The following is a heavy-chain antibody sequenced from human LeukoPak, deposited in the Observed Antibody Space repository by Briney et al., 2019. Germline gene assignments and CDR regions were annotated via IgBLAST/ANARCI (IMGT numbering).Heavy chain of an antibody. D-gene: IGHD2-15*01. J-gene: IGHJ4*02. CDR1: GFTFSSYA. CDR3: ATLRRYCRGYSCPGAYFDY. CDR2: ISYDGSNK. V-gene: IGHV3-30-3*01. Sequence: GGSLRLSCAASGFTFSSYAMHWVRQAPGKGLEWVAVISYDGSNKYYADSVKGRLTISRDNSKNTLYLQMNSLRAEDTAVYYCATLRRYCRGYSCPGAYFDYWGQGTLVTVSS.